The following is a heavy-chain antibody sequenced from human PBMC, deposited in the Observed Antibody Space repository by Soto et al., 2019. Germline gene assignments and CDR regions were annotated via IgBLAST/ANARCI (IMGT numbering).Heavy chain of an antibody. Sequence: ASVKVSCKASGYTFTGYYMHWVRQAPGQGLEWMRWINPNSGGTNYAQKFQGWVTMTRDTSISTAYMELSRLRSDDTAVYYCARGGNYYGSGSYISYYYGMDVWGQGTMVTVSS. CDR3: ARGGNYYGSGSYISYYYGMDV. CDR1: GYTFTGYY. V-gene: IGHV1-2*04. J-gene: IGHJ6*02. CDR2: INPNSGGT. D-gene: IGHD3-10*01.